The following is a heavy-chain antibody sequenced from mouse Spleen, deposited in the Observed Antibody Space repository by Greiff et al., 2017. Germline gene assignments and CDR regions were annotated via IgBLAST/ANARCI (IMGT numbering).Heavy chain of an antibody. Sequence: EVQLQQSGPELVKPGASVKISCKASGYSFTGYYMNWVKQSPEKSLEWIGEINPSTGGTTYNQKFKAKATLTVDKSSSTAYMQLKSLTSEDSAVYYCARRQLGPFYAMDDWGQGTSVTVSS. CDR2: INPSTGGT. CDR1: GYSFTGYY. D-gene: IGHD3-2*01. V-gene: IGHV1-42*01. CDR3: ARRQLGPFYAMDD. J-gene: IGHJ4*01.